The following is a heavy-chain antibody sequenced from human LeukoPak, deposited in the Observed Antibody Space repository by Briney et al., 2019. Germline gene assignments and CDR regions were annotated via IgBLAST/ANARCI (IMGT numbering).Heavy chain of an antibody. Sequence: GGSLRLSCAASGFTFSSYWMSWVRQAPGKGLEWVANIKQDGSEKYYVDSVKGRFTISRDNAKNSLYLQMNSLRAEDTAVYYCARDQGDFWSGYDRDYWGQGTLVTVSS. J-gene: IGHJ4*02. D-gene: IGHD3-3*01. CDR2: IKQDGSEK. V-gene: IGHV3-7*01. CDR1: GFTFSSYW. CDR3: ARDQGDFWSGYDRDY.